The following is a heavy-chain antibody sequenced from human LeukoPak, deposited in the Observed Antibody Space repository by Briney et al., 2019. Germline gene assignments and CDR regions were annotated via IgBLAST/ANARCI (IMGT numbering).Heavy chain of an antibody. CDR3: ARASSDFWSGYSSAIDY. CDR2: IIPIFGTA. Sequence: EASVKVSCKASGGTFSSYAISWARQAPGQGLEWMGRIIPIFGTANYAQKFQGRVTITTDESTSTAYMELSSLRSEDTAVYYCARASSDFWSGYSSAIDYWGQGTLVTVSS. CDR1: GGTFSSYA. D-gene: IGHD3-3*01. J-gene: IGHJ4*02. V-gene: IGHV1-69*05.